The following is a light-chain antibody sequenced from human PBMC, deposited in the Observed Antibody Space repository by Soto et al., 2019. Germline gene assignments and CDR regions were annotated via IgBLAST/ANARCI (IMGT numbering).Light chain of an antibody. V-gene: IGLV2-14*01. CDR2: NVN. CDR3: SSYTTTSTVI. Sequence: QSVLTQPASVSGSPGQSITISCTGTSSDVGAYNYVSWYQQHPGKAPKLMIYNVNNRPSGVSNRFSGSKSGNTASLTISGLQGEDEADYYCSSYTTTSTVIFGGGTQLTVL. CDR1: SSDVGAYNY. J-gene: IGLJ2*01.